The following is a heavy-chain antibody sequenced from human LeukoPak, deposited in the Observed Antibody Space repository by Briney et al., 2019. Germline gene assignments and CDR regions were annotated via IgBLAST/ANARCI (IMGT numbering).Heavy chain of an antibody. J-gene: IGHJ4*02. CDR2: IKQDGSEK. V-gene: IGHV3-7*01. CDR3: ARGGAARPDF. D-gene: IGHD6-6*01. Sequence: GGSLRLSCAASGFTFSSYWMSWVRQAPGKGLEWLANIKQDGSEKYYLDSVKGRFTISRDNARNSLYLQMSSLRVEDTAVYYCARGGAARPDFWGQGTLVTVSS. CDR1: GFTFSSYW.